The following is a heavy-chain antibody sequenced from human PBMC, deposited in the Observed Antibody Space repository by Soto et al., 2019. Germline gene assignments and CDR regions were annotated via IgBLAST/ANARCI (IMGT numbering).Heavy chain of an antibody. J-gene: IGHJ2*01. V-gene: IGHV4-39*01. CDR1: GGSISSSSYY. Sequence: QLQLQESGPGLVKPSETLSLTYTVSGGSISSSSYYWGWIRQPPGKGLEWIGSIYYSGSTYYNPSLKSRVTISVDTSKNQFSLKLSSVTAADTAVYYCASWADGSGSYYPYWYFDLWGRGTLVTVSS. D-gene: IGHD3-10*01. CDR3: ASWADGSGSYYPYWYFDL. CDR2: IYYSGST.